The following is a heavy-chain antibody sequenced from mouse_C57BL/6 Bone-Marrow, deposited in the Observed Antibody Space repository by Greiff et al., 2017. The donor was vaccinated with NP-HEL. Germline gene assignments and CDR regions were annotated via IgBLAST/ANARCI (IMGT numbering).Heavy chain of an antibody. CDR2: IDPANGNT. CDR1: GFNIKNTY. V-gene: IGHV14-3*01. J-gene: IGHJ4*01. D-gene: IGHD1-1*01. CDR3: ARRTITTVVATRAMDY. Sequence: EVQLQQSVGELVRPGASVKLSCTASGFNIKNTYMHWVKQRPEQGLEWIGRIDPANGNTKYAPKFQGKATITADTSSNTAYLQLSSLTSEDTAIYYCARRTITTVVATRAMDYWGQGTSVTVSS.